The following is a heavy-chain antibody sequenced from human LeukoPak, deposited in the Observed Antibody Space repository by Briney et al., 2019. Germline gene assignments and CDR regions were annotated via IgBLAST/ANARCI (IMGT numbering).Heavy chain of an antibody. Sequence: PGGSLRLSCAASGIVFSNTAMNWARQSPGRGLEWISAISGGGERTFYAVSVKGRFTISRDNSKNMVYLQMNSLRVDDTAIYYCGKDGGQYSSGPEFDPRGQGALVTVSS. V-gene: IGHV3-23*01. J-gene: IGHJ5*02. CDR1: GIVFSNTA. CDR3: GKDGGQYSSGPEFDP. D-gene: IGHD3-22*01. CDR2: ISGGGERT.